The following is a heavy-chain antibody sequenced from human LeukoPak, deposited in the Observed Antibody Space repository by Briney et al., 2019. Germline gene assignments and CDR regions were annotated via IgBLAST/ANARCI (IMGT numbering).Heavy chain of an antibody. CDR3: AKDIVVVPAARTHGGLALDY. D-gene: IGHD2-2*01. CDR2: ISSNGGST. CDR1: GFTFSSYA. Sequence: EGSLRLSCAASGFTFSSYAMHWVRQAPGKGLEYVSAISSNGGSTYYANSVKGRFTISRDNSKNTLYLQMNSLRAEDTAVYYCAKDIVVVPAARTHGGLALDYWGQGTLVTVSS. V-gene: IGHV3-64*01. J-gene: IGHJ4*02.